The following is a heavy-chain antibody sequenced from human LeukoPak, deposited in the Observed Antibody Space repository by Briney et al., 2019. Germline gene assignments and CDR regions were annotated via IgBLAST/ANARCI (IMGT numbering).Heavy chain of an antibody. CDR1: GYTFTSYD. D-gene: IGHD3-16*01. CDR2: MNPNSANT. V-gene: IGHV1-8*01. J-gene: IGHJ6*02. CDR3: ARILGPYSSYGLDV. Sequence: ASVKVSCKASGYTFTSYDINWVRQATGQGLEWMGWMNPNSANTDYAQKFQGRVTTTRNTSISTAYMELNSLRSEDTAVYYCARILGPYSSYGLDVWGQGTTVTVSS.